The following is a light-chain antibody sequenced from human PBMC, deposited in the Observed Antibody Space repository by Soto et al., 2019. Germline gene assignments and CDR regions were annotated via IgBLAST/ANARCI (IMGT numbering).Light chain of an antibody. Sequence: DIQMTQSPSTLSASVGDRVTITCRASQTVNGWLAWYQQKPGKAPKLLIYAASNLESGVPSRFSGSGSASEFTLTISSLQPDDFATYYCQHYNSYPLTFGQGTKV. V-gene: IGKV1-5*01. CDR3: QHYNSYPLT. CDR2: AAS. CDR1: QTVNGW. J-gene: IGKJ1*01.